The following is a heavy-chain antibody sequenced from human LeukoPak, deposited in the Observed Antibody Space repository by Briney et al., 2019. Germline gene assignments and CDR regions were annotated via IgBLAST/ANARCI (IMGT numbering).Heavy chain of an antibody. Sequence: SETLSRTCTVSGGPITSYHWSWIRQPPGKGLEWIGYIYSSGSTNYNPSLKSRVTMSVDTSRNQFSLKLTSVTAADTAVYYCASLASEGWYFDLWGRGTLVTVSS. D-gene: IGHD1-14*01. CDR1: GGPITSYH. V-gene: IGHV4-59*08. CDR3: ASLASEGWYFDL. CDR2: IYSSGST. J-gene: IGHJ2*01.